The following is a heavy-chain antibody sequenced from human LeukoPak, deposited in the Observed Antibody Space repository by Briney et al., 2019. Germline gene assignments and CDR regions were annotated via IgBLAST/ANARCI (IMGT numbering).Heavy chain of an antibody. D-gene: IGHD3-10*01. CDR2: IYTSGST. V-gene: IGHV4-61*02. Sequence: PSETLSLTCTVSGGSISSGSYYWSWIRQPAGKGLEWIGRIYTSGSTNYNPSLKSRVTISIDTSKNQFSLRLSSVTAADTAVYYCARVRITMVRGLIMKPDYFDYWGQGALVTVSS. J-gene: IGHJ4*02. CDR3: ARVRITMVRGLIMKPDYFDY. CDR1: GGSISSGSYY.